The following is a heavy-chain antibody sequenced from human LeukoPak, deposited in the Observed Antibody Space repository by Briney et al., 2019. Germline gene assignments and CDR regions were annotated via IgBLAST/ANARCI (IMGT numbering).Heavy chain of an antibody. V-gene: IGHV3-7*01. CDR2: IKQDGSEK. CDR3: ARDRGVAATSWFDP. Sequence: GSLRLSCVASGFTYSNYWMSWVRQAPGKGLEWVANIKQDGSEKYYVDSVKGRFTISRDNAKNSPFLEMNSLRAEDTAAYYCARDRGVAATSWFDPWGQGTLVTVSS. CDR1: GFTYSNYW. J-gene: IGHJ5*02. D-gene: IGHD1-26*01.